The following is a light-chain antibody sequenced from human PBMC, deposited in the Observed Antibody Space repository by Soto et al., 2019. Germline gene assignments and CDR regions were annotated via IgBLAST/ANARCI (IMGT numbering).Light chain of an antibody. Sequence: LVLTQSPGTLSLSPGERATLSCRASQRMSSNYLAWYQQKPGQAPRLLIYGTSSRATGIPDRFSGSGSGTDFTLTISRLEPEDSAVYYCQQYGSSPTTFGQGTKVEIK. CDR3: QQYGSSPTT. J-gene: IGKJ1*01. CDR2: GTS. V-gene: IGKV3-20*01. CDR1: QRMSSNY.